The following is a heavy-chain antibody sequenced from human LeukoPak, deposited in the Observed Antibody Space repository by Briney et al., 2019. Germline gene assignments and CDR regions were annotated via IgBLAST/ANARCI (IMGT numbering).Heavy chain of an antibody. CDR1: GGSISSYY. V-gene: IGHV4-4*07. D-gene: IGHD3-3*01. CDR3: ARGDYDFWSGYFDY. Sequence: PSETLSLTCTVSGGSISSYYWSWIRQPAGKGPEWIGRIYTSGSTNYNPSLKSRVTMSVDTSKNQFSLKLSSVTAADTAVYYCARGDYDFWSGYFDYWGQGTLVTVSS. J-gene: IGHJ4*02. CDR2: IYTSGST.